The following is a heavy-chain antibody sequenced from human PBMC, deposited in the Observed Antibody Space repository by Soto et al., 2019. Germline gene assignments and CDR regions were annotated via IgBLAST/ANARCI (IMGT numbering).Heavy chain of an antibody. V-gene: IGHV4-30-4*01. J-gene: IGHJ6*02. CDR2: IYYSGST. CDR3: ARDREEYYYDSSGPRDGKQYYYYGMDV. D-gene: IGHD3-22*01. CDR1: GGSISSGDYY. Sequence: QVQLQESGPGLVKPSQTLSLTCTVSGGSISSGDYYWSWIRQPPGKGLEWIGYIYYSGSTYYNPSLKSRVTISVDTSKNQFSLKLSSVTAADTAVYYCARDREEYYYDSSGPRDGKQYYYYGMDVWGQGTTVTVSS.